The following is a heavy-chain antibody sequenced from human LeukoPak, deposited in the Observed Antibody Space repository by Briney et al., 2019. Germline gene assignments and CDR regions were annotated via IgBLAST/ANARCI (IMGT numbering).Heavy chain of an antibody. V-gene: IGHV4-4*07. CDR1: GGSICSYY. J-gene: IGHJ3*02. CDR3: ARDLPAHPLSGIVLSQNRNAFDI. CDR2: IYTSVGT. Sequence: SETLSLTCSVSGGSICSYYWSWLRQPAGKGREWIGRIYTSVGTYYNPSIKSRVTMSVDTSKNQFSLKLSSVPAADTAVYYCARDLPAHPLSGIVLSQNRNAFDIWGQGTMVTVSS. D-gene: IGHD2-8*01.